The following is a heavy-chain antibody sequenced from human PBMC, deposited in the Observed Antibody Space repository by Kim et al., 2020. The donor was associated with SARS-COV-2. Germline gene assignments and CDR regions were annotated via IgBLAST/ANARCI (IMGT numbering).Heavy chain of an antibody. CDR2: IWCDGSNT. CDR1: GFTFSSYG. J-gene: IGHJ4*02. Sequence: GGSLRLSCSASGFTFSSYGMHWVRQAPGKGLEWVAVIWCDGSNTYYADSMKGRFTISRDNSKNTLYLQMNSLRAEDTAVYYCARDRGYSSSHIDYCGEGTPGSVSS. D-gene: IGHD6-6*01. CDR3: ARDRGYSSSHIDY. V-gene: IGHV3-33*01.